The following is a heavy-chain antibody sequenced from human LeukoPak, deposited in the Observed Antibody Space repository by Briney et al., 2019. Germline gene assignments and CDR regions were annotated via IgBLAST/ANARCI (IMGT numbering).Heavy chain of an antibody. CDR2: IYYSGST. CDR1: GGSISSSCYY. Sequence: PSETLSLTCTVSGGSISSSCYYWGWIRQPPGKGLDWIGSIYYSGSTYYNPSLKSRVTISVDTSKNQFSLKLSSVTAADTAVYYCARHRVGVTYGGPNYFDYWGQGTLVTVSS. CDR3: ARHRVGVTYGGPNYFDY. J-gene: IGHJ4*02. V-gene: IGHV4-39*01. D-gene: IGHD1-26*01.